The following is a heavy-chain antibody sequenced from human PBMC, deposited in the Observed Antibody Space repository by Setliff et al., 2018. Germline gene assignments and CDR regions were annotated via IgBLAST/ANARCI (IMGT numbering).Heavy chain of an antibody. CDR3: ARDGGEY. V-gene: IGHV3-7*01. CDR1: GYSISSGYY. Sequence: SSETLSLTCAVSGYSISSGYYWGWIRQPPGKGLEWVANIKQDGSEKYYVDSVKGRFTISRDNAKNSLYLQMNSLRGEDTAVYYCARDGGEYWGQGTLVTVSS. CDR2: IKQDGSEK. J-gene: IGHJ4*02. D-gene: IGHD3-16*01.